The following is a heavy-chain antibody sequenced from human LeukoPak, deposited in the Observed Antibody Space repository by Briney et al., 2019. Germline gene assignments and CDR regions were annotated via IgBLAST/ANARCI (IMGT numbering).Heavy chain of an antibody. J-gene: IGHJ3*02. CDR2: ISGSGANT. Sequence: QPGGSLRLSCTASGYTFSSYAMTWVRQAPGEGLEWVSAISGSGANTHYADSVKGRFAASRDNSKDTLYLQMRSLRAGDTAVYYCARGRSGYGPFDAFDIWGHGTWVTVSS. D-gene: IGHD3-22*01. CDR3: ARGRSGYGPFDAFDI. CDR1: GYTFSSYA. V-gene: IGHV3-23*01.